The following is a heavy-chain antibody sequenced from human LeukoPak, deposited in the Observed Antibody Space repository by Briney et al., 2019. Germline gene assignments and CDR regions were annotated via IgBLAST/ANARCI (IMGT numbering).Heavy chain of an antibody. CDR2: IYYSGST. Sequence: SETLSLTCAVYGGSISSYYWSWIRQPPGKGLEWIGYIYYSGSTNYNPSLKSRVTISVDTSKNQFSLKLSSVTAADTAVYYCARVQGGFDPWGQGTLVTVSS. CDR3: ARVQGGFDP. J-gene: IGHJ5*02. CDR1: GGSISSYY. D-gene: IGHD3-16*01. V-gene: IGHV4-59*01.